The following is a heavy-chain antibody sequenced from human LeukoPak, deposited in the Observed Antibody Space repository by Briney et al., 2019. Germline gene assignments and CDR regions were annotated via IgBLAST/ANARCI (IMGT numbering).Heavy chain of an antibody. Sequence: SETLSLTCAVYGGSFSGYYWSWIRQPPGKGLEWIGEINHSGSTNYNPSLKSRVTISVDTSKNQFSLKLSSVTAADTAVYCCARGGYDWRIDYWGQGTLVTVSS. CDR2: INHSGST. V-gene: IGHV4-34*01. CDR3: ARGGYDWRIDY. D-gene: IGHD1-1*01. CDR1: GGSFSGYY. J-gene: IGHJ4*02.